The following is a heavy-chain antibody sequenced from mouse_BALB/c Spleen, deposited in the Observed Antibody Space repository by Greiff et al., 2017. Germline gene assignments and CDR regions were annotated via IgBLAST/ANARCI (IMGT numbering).Heavy chain of an antibody. V-gene: IGHV1S81*02. Sequence: VQLQESGAELVKPGASVKLSCKASGYTFTSYYMYWVKRRPGQGLEWIGEINPSNGGTNFNEKFKSKATLTVDKSSSTAYMQLSSLTSEDSAVYYCSNYVGYWGQGTTLTVSS. J-gene: IGHJ2*01. CDR3: SNYVGY. CDR1: GYTFTSYY. CDR2: INPSNGGT.